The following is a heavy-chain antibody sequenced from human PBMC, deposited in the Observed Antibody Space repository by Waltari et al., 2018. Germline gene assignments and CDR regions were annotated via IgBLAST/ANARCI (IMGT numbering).Heavy chain of an antibody. V-gene: IGHV4-59*01. CDR3: ARGGGGAWEWFDP. Sequence: QVQLQESGPSLLKPSETLSLICTVSGGSISGFYWSWVRQPPGKGLDWIGYIYYTGSTNYNPSRKSRVTLSVDPSKNQSSLKLSSVTAADTAFYSCARGGGGAWEWFDPWGQGTLVTVSS. CDR2: IYYTGST. D-gene: IGHD2-21*02. J-gene: IGHJ5*02. CDR1: GGSISGFY.